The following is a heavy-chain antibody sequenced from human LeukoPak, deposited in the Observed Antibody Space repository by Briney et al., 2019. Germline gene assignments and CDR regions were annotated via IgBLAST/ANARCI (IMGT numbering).Heavy chain of an antibody. CDR2: ISSSGSTI. J-gene: IGHJ3*02. V-gene: IGHV3-48*03. CDR3: ARVTVVRAFDI. Sequence: GGSLRLSRAASGFTFSSYAMSWVRQAPGKGLEWVSAISSSGSTIYYADSVKGRFTISRDNAKNSLYLQMNSLRAEDTAVYYCARVTVVRAFDIWGQGTMVTVSS. D-gene: IGHD4-23*01. CDR1: GFTFSSYA.